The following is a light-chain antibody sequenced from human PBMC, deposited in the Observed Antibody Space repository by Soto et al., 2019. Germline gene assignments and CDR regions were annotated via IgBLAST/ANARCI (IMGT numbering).Light chain of an antibody. J-gene: IGKJ4*01. Sequence: EILLTQSPATLSLSPGERATLSCRASQSVSSYLAWYQQKPGQAPRLLIYDASNRATGIPARFSGSGSGTDFTLTISSLEPKDCAVYYCQQRSNWPQLTFGGGTKVEIK. V-gene: IGKV3-11*01. CDR3: QQRSNWPQLT. CDR1: QSVSSY. CDR2: DAS.